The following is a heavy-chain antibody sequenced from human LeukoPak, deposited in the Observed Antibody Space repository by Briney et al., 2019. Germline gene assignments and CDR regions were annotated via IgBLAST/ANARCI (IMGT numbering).Heavy chain of an antibody. CDR3: ARADGYFDY. Sequence: SETLSLTCTVSGGSISSYYWSWIRQPPGKGLEWIGYIYYSGSTNYNPSLKSRVTISVDTSKNQFSLKLNSVTAADTAVYYCARADGYFDYWGQGTLVTVSS. V-gene: IGHV4-59*01. CDR2: IYYSGST. D-gene: IGHD5-24*01. J-gene: IGHJ4*02. CDR1: GGSISSYY.